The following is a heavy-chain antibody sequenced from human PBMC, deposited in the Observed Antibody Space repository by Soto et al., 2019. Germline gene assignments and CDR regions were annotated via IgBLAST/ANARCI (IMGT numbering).Heavy chain of an antibody. CDR1: GCSISSGCYY. Sequence: PSETLSLTCTVSGCSISSGCYYWSWIRQPPGKGLEWIGYIYYSGSTNYNPSLKSRVTISVDTSKNQFSLKLSSVTAADTAVYYCARADYYYYGMDVWGQGTTVTVSS. V-gene: IGHV4-61*01. CDR3: ARADYYYYGMDV. CDR2: IYYSGST. J-gene: IGHJ6*02.